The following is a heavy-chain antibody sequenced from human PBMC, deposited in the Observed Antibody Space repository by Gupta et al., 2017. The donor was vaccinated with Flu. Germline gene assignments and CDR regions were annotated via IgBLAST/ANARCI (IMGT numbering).Heavy chain of an antibody. J-gene: IGHJ4*02. V-gene: IGHV3-74*01. CDR3: VRESLTGSYRTPDF. CDR2: IHTDGST. D-gene: IGHD3-9*01. Sequence: MHWVRQVPGKGLFWVSRIHTDGSTVYADSVKGRFTISRENAKHTLYLQMNSLRAEDTAVYYCVRESLTGSYRTPDFWGQGTLVTVSS.